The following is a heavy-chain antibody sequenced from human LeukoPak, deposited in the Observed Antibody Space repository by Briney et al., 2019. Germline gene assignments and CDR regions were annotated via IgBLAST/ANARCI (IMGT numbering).Heavy chain of an antibody. D-gene: IGHD3-3*01. V-gene: IGHV4-30-2*01. CDR3: ARGRAQGYDFWSGYLDGFLDGMDV. CDR1: GGSISSGGYS. J-gene: IGHJ6*02. Sequence: SQTLSLTCAVSGGSISSGGYSWSWIRQPPGKGLEWIGYIYHSGSTYYNPSLKSRVTISVDRSKNQFSLKLSSVTAADTAVYYCARGRAQGYDFWSGYLDGFLDGMDVWGQGTTVTVSS. CDR2: IYHSGST.